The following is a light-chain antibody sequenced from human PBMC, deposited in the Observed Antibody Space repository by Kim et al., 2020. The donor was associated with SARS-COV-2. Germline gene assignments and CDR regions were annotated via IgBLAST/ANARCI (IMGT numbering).Light chain of an antibody. CDR2: GAS. Sequence: SPGERATPSCRASQSVNSIYLAWYQQKPGQAPRLLIYGASSRATGIPDRFTGSGSGTDFTLTISRLEPEDFAVYYCQLYTSSSWTFGQGTKVDIK. J-gene: IGKJ1*01. V-gene: IGKV3-20*01. CDR1: QSVNSIY. CDR3: QLYTSSSWT.